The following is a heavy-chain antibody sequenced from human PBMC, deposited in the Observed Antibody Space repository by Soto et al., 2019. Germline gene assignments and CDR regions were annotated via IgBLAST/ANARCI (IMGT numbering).Heavy chain of an antibody. CDR2: IYYSGST. D-gene: IGHD4-17*01. V-gene: IGHV4-30-4*01. CDR3: ARADDFSDRSDY. J-gene: IGHJ4*02. CDR1: GGSISSGDFY. Sequence: SETLSLTCTVSGGSISSGDFYWSWIRQPPGKGLELIGNIYYSGSTYYNPSLRSRAIMSVDTSQNQFSLKLSSLTAADTAVYFCARADDFSDRSDYWGQGALVTVSS.